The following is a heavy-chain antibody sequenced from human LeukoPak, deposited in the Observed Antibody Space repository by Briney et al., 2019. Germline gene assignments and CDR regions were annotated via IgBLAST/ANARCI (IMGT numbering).Heavy chain of an antibody. CDR1: GGSFSGYY. CDR3: ARPLGNS. CDR2: INHSGST. V-gene: IGHV4-34*01. Sequence: SETLSLTCAVYGGSFSGYYWSWIRQPPGKGLEWIGEINHSGSTNYNPSLKSRVTISVDTSKNQFSLKLSSVTAADTAVYYCARPLGNSWGQGTLVTVST. J-gene: IGHJ4*02.